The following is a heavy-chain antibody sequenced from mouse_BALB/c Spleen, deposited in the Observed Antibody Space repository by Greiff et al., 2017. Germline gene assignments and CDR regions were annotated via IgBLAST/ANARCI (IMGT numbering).Heavy chain of an antibody. V-gene: IGHV5-6-3*01. Sequence: EVKVVESGGGLVQPGGSLKLSCAASGFTFSSYGMSWVRQTPDKRLELVATINSNGGSTYYPDSVKGRFTISRDNAKNTLYLLMSSLKSEDTAMYYCARDSYGSSYWYFDVWGAGTTVTVSS. D-gene: IGHD1-1*01. CDR2: INSNGGST. J-gene: IGHJ1*01. CDR1: GFTFSSYG. CDR3: ARDSYGSSYWYFDV.